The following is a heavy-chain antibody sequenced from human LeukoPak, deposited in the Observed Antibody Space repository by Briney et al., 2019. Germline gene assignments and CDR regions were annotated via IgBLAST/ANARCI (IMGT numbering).Heavy chain of an antibody. Sequence: GGSLRLSCAASGFTVSSDYMSWVRQAPGKGLEWVAFIRYDGSNKYYADSVKGRFTISRDNSKNTLYLQMNSLRAEDTAVYYCAKDRSPYCGGDCYPDYWGQGTLVTVSS. D-gene: IGHD2-21*01. J-gene: IGHJ4*02. V-gene: IGHV3-30*02. CDR2: IRYDGSNK. CDR1: GFTVSSDY. CDR3: AKDRSPYCGGDCYPDY.